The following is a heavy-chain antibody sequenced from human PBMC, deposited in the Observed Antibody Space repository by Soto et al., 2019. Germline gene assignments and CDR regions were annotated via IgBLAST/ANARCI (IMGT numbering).Heavy chain of an antibody. CDR3: AGQYSSSWGSVDY. J-gene: IGHJ4*02. D-gene: IGHD6-13*01. CDR1: GGSISSSSYY. CDR2: IYYSGST. V-gene: IGHV4-39*01. Sequence: SETLSLTCTVSGGSISSSSYYWGWIRQPPGKGLEWIGSIYYSGSTYYNPSLKSRVTISVDTSKNQFSLKLSSVTAADTAVYYCAGQYSSSWGSVDYWGQGTLVTVSS.